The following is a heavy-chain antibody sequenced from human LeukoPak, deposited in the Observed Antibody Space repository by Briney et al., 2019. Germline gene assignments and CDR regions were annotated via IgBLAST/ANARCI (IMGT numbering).Heavy chain of an antibody. V-gene: IGHV3-48*03. D-gene: IGHD2-21*02. Sequence: GGSLRLSRAASGFTFSSYEMNWVRQAPGKGLEWVSYISSSGSTIYYADSVKGRFTISRDNAKNSLYLQMNSLRAEDTAVYYCARENCGGDCYSDYWGQGTLVTVSS. CDR3: ARENCGGDCYSDY. J-gene: IGHJ4*02. CDR2: ISSSGSTI. CDR1: GFTFSSYE.